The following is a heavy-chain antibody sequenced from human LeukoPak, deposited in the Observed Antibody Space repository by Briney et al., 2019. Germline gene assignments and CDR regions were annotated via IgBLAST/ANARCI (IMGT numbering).Heavy chain of an antibody. CDR1: GYTFTSYG. Sequence: ASVKVSCKASGYTFTSYGISWVRQAPGQGLEWMGWISAYNGNTDYAQKLQGRVTITTDTSTSTAYMELRSLRSDDTAVYYCARDLITGSSFDYWGQGTLVTVSS. CDR3: ARDLITGSSFDY. V-gene: IGHV1-18*01. D-gene: IGHD1-20*01. J-gene: IGHJ4*02. CDR2: ISAYNGNT.